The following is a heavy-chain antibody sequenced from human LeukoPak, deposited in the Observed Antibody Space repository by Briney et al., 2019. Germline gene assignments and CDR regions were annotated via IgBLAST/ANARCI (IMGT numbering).Heavy chain of an antibody. V-gene: IGHV3-33*01. CDR3: ARGQYSPDY. Sequence: GRSLRLSCAAPGFTFSSYGMHWVRQAPGKGLEWVAVIWYDGSNKYYTDSVKGRFTISRDNSKNTLYLQMNSLRAEDTAVYYCARGQYSPDYWGQGTLVTVSP. CDR1: GFTFSSYG. J-gene: IGHJ4*02. D-gene: IGHD2-15*01. CDR2: IWYDGSNK.